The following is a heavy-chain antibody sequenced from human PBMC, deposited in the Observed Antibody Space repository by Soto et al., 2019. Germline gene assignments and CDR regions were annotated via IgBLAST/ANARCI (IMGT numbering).Heavy chain of an antibody. J-gene: IGHJ4*02. CDR1: GFTFSSYS. CDR3: DKSRGDTWPTYHFDN. D-gene: IGHD2-2*01. CDR2: ISGTGGST. V-gene: IGHV3-23*01. Sequence: EVQLLGSGRTLVQPGGSLKLSCAASGFTFSSYSMSWVRQAPGKGLEWVSGISGTGGSTYNADSVKGRFTISRDNSKNTLYLQMNSLRAEDTAIYYCDKSRGDTWPTYHFDNWGQGTLVTVSS.